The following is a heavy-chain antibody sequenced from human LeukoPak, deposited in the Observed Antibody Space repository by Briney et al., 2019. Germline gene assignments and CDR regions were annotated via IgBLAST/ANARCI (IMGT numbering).Heavy chain of an antibody. CDR3: ARERDGYNRAFDY. Sequence: GGSLRLSCAASGFTVTSNYMSWVRQAPGKGLEWVSVIYSGGSAYYADSVKGRFTISRDNSKNTLYLQMNSLRAEDTAMYYCARERDGYNRAFDYWGQGTLVTVSS. D-gene: IGHD5-24*01. J-gene: IGHJ4*02. CDR1: GFTVTSNY. CDR2: IYSGGSA. V-gene: IGHV3-53*01.